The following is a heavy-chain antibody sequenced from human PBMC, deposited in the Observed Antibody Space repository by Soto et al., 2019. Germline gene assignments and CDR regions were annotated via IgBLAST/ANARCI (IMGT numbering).Heavy chain of an antibody. CDR3: ARDLGPFTMVRGSAWFDP. J-gene: IGHJ5*02. CDR1: GGTFSSYA. Sequence: QVQLVQSGAEVKKPGSSVKVSCKASGGTFSSYAISWVQQAPGQGLEWMGGIIPIFGTANYAQKFQGRVTITADESTSTAYMELSSLRSEDTAVYYCARDLGPFTMVRGSAWFDPWGQGTLVTVSS. D-gene: IGHD3-10*01. CDR2: IIPIFGTA. V-gene: IGHV1-69*01.